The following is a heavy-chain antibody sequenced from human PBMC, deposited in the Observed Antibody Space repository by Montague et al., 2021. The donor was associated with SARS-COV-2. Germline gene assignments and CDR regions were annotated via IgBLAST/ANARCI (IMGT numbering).Heavy chain of an antibody. CDR1: GFTFSDSY. CDR2: ISGSSTDI. Sequence: SLRLSWAASGFTFSDSYMTWIRQAPRKGLEWVSFISGSSTDIHYADSLRGRFTISRDNTKNSLSLEMHDLRAEDTAVYYCAKGGDLMAGLAGSWGQGTLVTVSS. D-gene: IGHD6-19*01. V-gene: IGHV3-11*01. CDR3: AKGGDLMAGLAGS. J-gene: IGHJ5*02.